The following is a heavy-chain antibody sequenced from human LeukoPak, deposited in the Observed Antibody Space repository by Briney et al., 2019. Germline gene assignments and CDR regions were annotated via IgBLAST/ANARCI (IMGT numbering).Heavy chain of an antibody. D-gene: IGHD3-22*01. V-gene: IGHV1-18*01. CDR1: GYTFTSYG. J-gene: IGHJ4*02. CDR3: ARDRVTYYQSSGSLWVDS. Sequence: ASVKVSCKASGYTFTSYGISWVRQAPGQGLEWMGWISAHTGNTNYAQKLQGRVTMTADTATSTAHMELRSLRSDDTAVYYCARDRVTYYQSSGSLWVDSWGQGTLVTVSS. CDR2: ISAHTGNT.